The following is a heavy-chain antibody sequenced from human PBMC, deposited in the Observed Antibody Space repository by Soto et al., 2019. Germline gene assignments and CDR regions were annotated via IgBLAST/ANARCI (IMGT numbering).Heavy chain of an antibody. Sequence: GASVKVSCEASGNTFSNYYIHWVRQAPGQGLEWMGRISTYNGNTNYPQSFQGRLTMTTDTSTTTAYMELRSLRSDDTAVYYCARDPYHVLMVNAPNLYGMDVWGQGTTVTVSS. CDR1: GNTFSNYY. V-gene: IGHV1-18*04. CDR3: ARDPYHVLMVNAPNLYGMDV. J-gene: IGHJ6*02. D-gene: IGHD2-8*01. CDR2: ISTYNGNT.